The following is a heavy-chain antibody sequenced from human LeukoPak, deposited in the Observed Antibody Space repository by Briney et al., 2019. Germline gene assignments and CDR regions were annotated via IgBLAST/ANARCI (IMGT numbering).Heavy chain of an antibody. J-gene: IGHJ4*02. CDR2: IYYSGST. CDR3: ARLPAGSGSLSYFDY. V-gene: IGHV4-39*01. CDR1: GGSISSCY. D-gene: IGHD3-10*01. Sequence: SETLFLTCTVSGGSISSCYWGWIRQPPGKGLEWIGSIYYSGSTYYNPSLKSRVTISVDTSKNQFSLKLSSVTAAGTAVYYCARLPAGSGSLSYFDYWGQGTLATVSS.